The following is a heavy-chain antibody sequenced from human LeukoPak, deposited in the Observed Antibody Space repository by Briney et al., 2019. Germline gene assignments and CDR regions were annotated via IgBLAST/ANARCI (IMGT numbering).Heavy chain of an antibody. CDR2: IGWNSGGI. D-gene: IGHD6-13*01. V-gene: IGHV3-9*01. Sequence: GGSLRLSCAASGFTFDDYGMHWVRQAPGKGLEWVSGIGWNSGGIVYADSVKGRFTISRDNAKNSLYLQMNSLGAEDTALYYCVKVTAAGFVDHWGQGTLVTVSS. CDR1: GFTFDDYG. CDR3: VKVTAAGFVDH. J-gene: IGHJ4*02.